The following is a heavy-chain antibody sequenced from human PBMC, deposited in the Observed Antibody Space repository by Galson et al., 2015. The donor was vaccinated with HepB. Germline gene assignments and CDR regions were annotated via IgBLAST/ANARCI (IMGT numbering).Heavy chain of an antibody. CDR2: ISYDGSNK. CDR3: ARDGCTNGVCYYYYGMDV. J-gene: IGHJ6*02. Sequence: SLRLSCAASGFTFSSYAMHWVRQAPGKGLEWVAVISYDGSNKYYADSVKGRFTISRDNSKNTLYLQMNSLRAEDTAVYYCARDGCTNGVCYYYYGMDVWGQGTTVTVSS. D-gene: IGHD2-8*01. CDR1: GFTFSSYA. V-gene: IGHV3-30-3*01.